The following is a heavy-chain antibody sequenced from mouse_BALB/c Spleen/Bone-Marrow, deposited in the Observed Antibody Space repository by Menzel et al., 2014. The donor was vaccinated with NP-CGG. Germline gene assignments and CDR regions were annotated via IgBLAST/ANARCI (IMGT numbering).Heavy chain of an antibody. CDR1: GFTFETYA. CDR3: VRGYGNLDY. D-gene: IGHD2-1*01. CDR2: IRSKSNNYAT. V-gene: IGHV10-1*02. J-gene: IGHJ2*01. Sequence: EVKLVESGGGLVQPKGSLKLSCAASGFTFETYAMNWVRQAPGKGLEWVAHIRSKSNNYATYYADSVKDRFTISRDDSQSMLYLQMNNLKTEDTAIYSCVRGYGNLDYWGQGTTLTVSS.